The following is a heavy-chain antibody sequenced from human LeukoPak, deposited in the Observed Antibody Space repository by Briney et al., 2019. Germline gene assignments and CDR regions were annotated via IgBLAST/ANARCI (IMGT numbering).Heavy chain of an antibody. V-gene: IGHV1-3*01. D-gene: IGHD5-24*01. CDR3: ARDRWLQAENYFDY. Sequence: NNAQKFQGRVTITRDTSASTAYMELSSLRSEDTAVYYCARDRWLQAENYFDYWGQGTLVTVSS. J-gene: IGHJ4*02.